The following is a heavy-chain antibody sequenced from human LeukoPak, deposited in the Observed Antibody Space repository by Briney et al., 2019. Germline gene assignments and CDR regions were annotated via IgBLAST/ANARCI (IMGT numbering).Heavy chain of an antibody. CDR3: AKRRTVNSAFDY. Sequence: GGSLRLSCAASGFTFSSYAMSWVRQAPGKGLEWVSAISGSGGSTYYADSVKGRFTVSRDNSKNTLYLQMNSLRAEDTAVYYCAKRRTVNSAFDYWGQGTLVTVSS. CDR2: ISGSGGST. V-gene: IGHV3-23*01. D-gene: IGHD4-17*01. J-gene: IGHJ4*02. CDR1: GFTFSSYA.